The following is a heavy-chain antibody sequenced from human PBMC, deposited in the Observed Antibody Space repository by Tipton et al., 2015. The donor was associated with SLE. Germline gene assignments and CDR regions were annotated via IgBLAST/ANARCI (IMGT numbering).Heavy chain of an antibody. CDR3: VRSGYDGSGPHLFEH. V-gene: IGHV3-30*02. CDR1: GFTFSSYG. J-gene: IGHJ4*02. Sequence: SLRLSCAASGFTFSSYGMHWVRQAPGKGLEWVAFIRYDGSYKYYADSVKGRFTISRDSSSASLYLQMDRLRSEDTALYYCVRSGYDGSGPHLFEHWGQGSQVTISS. CDR2: IRYDGSYK. D-gene: IGHD3-22*01.